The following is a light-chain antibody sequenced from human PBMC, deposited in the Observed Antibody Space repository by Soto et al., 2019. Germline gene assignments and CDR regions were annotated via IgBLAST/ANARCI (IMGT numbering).Light chain of an antibody. J-gene: IGKJ3*01. Sequence: DIQMTQSPSSLSASVGDRVTITCRASQGISNYLAWYQQKAGKVPKLLIYDASTLQSGVPSRFSGSGSGTDFNLTISSLQPEDVATYYCQDYDNARQVTFGPGTRWIS. CDR3: QDYDNARQVT. CDR2: DAS. V-gene: IGKV1-27*01. CDR1: QGISNY.